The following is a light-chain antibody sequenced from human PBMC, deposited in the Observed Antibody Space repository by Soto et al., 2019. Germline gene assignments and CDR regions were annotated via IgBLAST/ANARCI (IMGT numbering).Light chain of an antibody. J-gene: IGKJ3*01. V-gene: IGKV1-27*01. CDR1: QGITDF. Sequence: DIQMTQSPSSMSASIGDRVTITCRASQGITDFLAWYQQKPGKVPKLLIYAASTLQSGVPSRFSGSGSGTDFTLTISSLQPEDVATYYCHKYNSVPFAFGPGTKVDIK. CDR2: AAS. CDR3: HKYNSVPFA.